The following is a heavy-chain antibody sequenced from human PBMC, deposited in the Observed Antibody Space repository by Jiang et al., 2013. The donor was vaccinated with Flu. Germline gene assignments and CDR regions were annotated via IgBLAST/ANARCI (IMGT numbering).Heavy chain of an antibody. CDR3: ARDILGPHPMITFGGVTVDY. V-gene: IGHV1-18*01. D-gene: IGHD3-16*01. CDR2: ISAYNGNT. Sequence: GAEVKKPGASVKVSCKASGYTFTSYGISWVRQAPGQGLEWMGWISAYNGNTNYAQKLQGRVTMTTDTSTSTAYMELRSLRSDDTAVYYCARDILGPHPMITFGGVTVDYWGQGTLVTVSS. J-gene: IGHJ4*02. CDR1: GYTFTSYG.